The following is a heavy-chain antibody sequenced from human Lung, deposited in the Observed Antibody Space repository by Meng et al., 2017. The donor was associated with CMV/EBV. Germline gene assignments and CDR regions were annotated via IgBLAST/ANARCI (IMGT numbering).Heavy chain of an antibody. CDR2: IHARGHIV. J-gene: IGHJ6*02. CDR1: GFIFSAYE. V-gene: IGHV3-48*03. Sequence: GGSLRLXCAASGFIFSAYEIIWVRQAPGKGLEWVSYIHARGHIVHYADFVNGRFTISRDSAKNSVDLQMSSLRVEDTAVYYCARRLPYYGMDVGDQGTTAT. CDR3: ARRLPYYGMDV.